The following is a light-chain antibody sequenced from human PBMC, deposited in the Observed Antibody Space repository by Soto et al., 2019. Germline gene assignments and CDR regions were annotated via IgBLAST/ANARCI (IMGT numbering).Light chain of an antibody. J-gene: IGKJ1*01. V-gene: IGKV1-5*03. CDR1: QSISSW. Sequence: DIQKTQSPSTLSASVGDRVTITCRASQSISSWLAWYQQKPGKAPKLLIYKASSLESGVPSTFSGSGSGTEFTLTISSLQPDDSATYYCQQYNSYPLTFGEGTKVDIK. CDR2: KAS. CDR3: QQYNSYPLT.